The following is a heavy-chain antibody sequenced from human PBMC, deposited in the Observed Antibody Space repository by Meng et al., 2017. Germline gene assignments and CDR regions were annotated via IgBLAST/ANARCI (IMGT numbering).Heavy chain of an antibody. CDR1: GYSFTSYW. J-gene: IGHJ4*02. Sequence: KVSCKGSGYSFTSYWIGWVRQMPGKGLEWMGIIYPGDSDTRYSPSFQGQVTISADKSISTAYLQWSSLKASDTAMYYCARREIVAVAGPLDYWGQGTLVTVSS. CDR2: IYPGDSDT. V-gene: IGHV5-51*01. D-gene: IGHD6-19*01. CDR3: ARREIVAVAGPLDY.